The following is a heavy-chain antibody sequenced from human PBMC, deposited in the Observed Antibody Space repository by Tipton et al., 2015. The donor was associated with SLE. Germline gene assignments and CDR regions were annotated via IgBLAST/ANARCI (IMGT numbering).Heavy chain of an antibody. Sequence: RSLRLSCAASGFTFSSYGMHWVRQAPGKGLEWVAVISYDGSNKYYADSVKGRFTISRDNSKNTLYLQMNSLRAEDTAVYYCATWDDDVVVAATDFDYWGQGTLVTVSS. CDR3: ATWDDDVVVAATDFDY. J-gene: IGHJ4*02. D-gene: IGHD2-15*01. V-gene: IGHV3-30*03. CDR1: GFTFSSYG. CDR2: ISYDGSNK.